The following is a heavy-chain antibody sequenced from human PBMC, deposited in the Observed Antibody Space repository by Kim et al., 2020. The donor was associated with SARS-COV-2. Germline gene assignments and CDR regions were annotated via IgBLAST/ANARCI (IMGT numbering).Heavy chain of an antibody. CDR3: ARERGGSYLGDYFDY. CDR2: INPNSGGT. Sequence: ASVKVSCKASGYTFTGYYMHWVRQAPGQGLEWMGWINPNSGGTKYAQKFQGRVTMTRDTSISTAYMELSRLRSDDTAVYYCARERGGSYLGDYFDYWGQGTLVTVSS. V-gene: IGHV1-2*02. J-gene: IGHJ4*02. CDR1: GYTFTGYY. D-gene: IGHD1-26*01.